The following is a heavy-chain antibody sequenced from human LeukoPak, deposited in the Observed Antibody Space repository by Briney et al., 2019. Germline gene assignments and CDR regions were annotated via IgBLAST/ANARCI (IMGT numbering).Heavy chain of an antibody. Sequence: PGGSLRLSCAASGFTFSNYYMHWVRQAPGKGLVWVSRITGDESSTTYADSVKGRFTISRDNAKNTLYPQMNSLRAEDTAVYYCARDLREADIFEYWGQGIVVTVSS. D-gene: IGHD1-26*01. CDR2: ITGDESST. CDR3: ARDLREADIFEY. CDR1: GFTFSNYY. J-gene: IGHJ4*02. V-gene: IGHV3-74*01.